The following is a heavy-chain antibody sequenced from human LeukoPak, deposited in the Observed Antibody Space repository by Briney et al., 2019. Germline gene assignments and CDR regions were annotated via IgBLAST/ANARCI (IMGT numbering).Heavy chain of an antibody. CDR2: ISAYNGNT. CDR1: GYTFTSYG. Sequence: ASVKVSCKASGYTFTSYGISWVRQAPGQGLEWMGWISAYNGNTNYAQKLQGRVTMTEDTSTDTAYIELSSLRSEDTAVYYCATILFTFGGVIAPGNWFDPWGQGTLVTVSS. V-gene: IGHV1-18*01. J-gene: IGHJ5*02. CDR3: ATILFTFGGVIAPGNWFDP. D-gene: IGHD3-16*02.